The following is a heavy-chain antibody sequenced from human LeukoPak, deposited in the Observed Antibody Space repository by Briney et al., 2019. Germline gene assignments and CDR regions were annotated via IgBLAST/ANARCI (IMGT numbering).Heavy chain of an antibody. CDR3: VRERDGRFFDY. CDR2: INQEGSEK. CDR1: GLTFKSYW. D-gene: IGHD5-24*01. J-gene: IGHJ4*02. V-gene: IGHV3-7*01. Sequence: GGSLRLSCAVSGLTFKSYWMSWVRQAPGKGLEWVANINQEGSEKYFVDSVKGRFTISRDNAKNSLHLQMNTLRAEDTAVYYFVRERDGRFFDYWGQGTLVTVSS.